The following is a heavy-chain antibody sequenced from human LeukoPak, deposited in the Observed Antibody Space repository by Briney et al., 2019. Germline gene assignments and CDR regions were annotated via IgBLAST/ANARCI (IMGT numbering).Heavy chain of an antibody. D-gene: IGHD5-12*01. CDR3: AKGAYDYIEIAYFDY. J-gene: IGHJ4*02. V-gene: IGHV3-23*01. CDR1: GFSFSNYA. Sequence: GGSLRLSCVASGFSFSNYAMNWVRQAPGKGLEWVSLIIGSSGSTFYADSVKGRFTISRDKSKNTLYLQMNSLRAEDTAVYYCAKGAYDYIEIAYFDYWGQGSLVTVSS. CDR2: IIGSSGST.